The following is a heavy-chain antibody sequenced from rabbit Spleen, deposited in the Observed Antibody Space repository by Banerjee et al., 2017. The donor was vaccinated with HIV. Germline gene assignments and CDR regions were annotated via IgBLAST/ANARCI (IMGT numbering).Heavy chain of an antibody. D-gene: IGHD4-1*01. CDR3: ARDLAGVIGWNFGL. CDR2: IYGGSSGRT. J-gene: IGHJ4*01. CDR1: GFSFSSGYY. V-gene: IGHV1S40*01. Sequence: SLEESVGYLVKPGASLTLTCTASGFSFSSGYYMCLVRPAPGKGLEWIACIYGGSSGRTYYASWAKGRFTISKTASTTVTLQMTSLTVADTATYFCARDLAGVIGWNFGLWGPGTLVTVS.